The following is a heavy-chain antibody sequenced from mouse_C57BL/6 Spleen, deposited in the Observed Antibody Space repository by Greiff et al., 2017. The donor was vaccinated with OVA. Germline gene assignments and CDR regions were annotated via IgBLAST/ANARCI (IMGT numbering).Heavy chain of an antibody. CDR1: GYTFTSYW. D-gene: IGHD2-4*01. J-gene: IGHJ4*01. V-gene: IGHV1-72*01. Sequence: VQLQQSGAELVKPGASVKLSCKASGYTFTSYWMHWVKQRPGRGLEWIGRIAPNSGGTKYNEKFKSKATLTVDKPSSPAYMQLSSQTAEDSAFYYYARSDYYDYPYAMDYWGQGTSVTVSS. CDR2: IAPNSGGT. CDR3: ARSDYYDYPYAMDY.